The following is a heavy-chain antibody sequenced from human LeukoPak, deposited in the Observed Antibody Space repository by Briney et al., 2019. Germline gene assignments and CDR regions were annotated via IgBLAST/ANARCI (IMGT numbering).Heavy chain of an antibody. J-gene: IGHJ4*02. CDR3: ARDQGKYSYGELDY. CDR1: GGTFSSYA. V-gene: IGHV1-69*13. Sequence: GASVKVSCKASGGTFSSYAISWVRQAPGQGLEWMGGIIPIFGTANYAQKFQGRVTITADEPTSTAYMELSSLRSEDTAVYYCARDQGKYSYGELDYWGQGTLVTVSS. D-gene: IGHD5-18*01. CDR2: IIPIFGTA.